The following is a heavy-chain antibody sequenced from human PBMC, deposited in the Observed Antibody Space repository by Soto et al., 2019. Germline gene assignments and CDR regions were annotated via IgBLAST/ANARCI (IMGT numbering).Heavy chain of an antibody. CDR3: ARGVYGEENYYGSGRRYYMDV. CDR2: INHSGST. J-gene: IGHJ6*03. Sequence: PSETLSLTCAVYGGSFGGYYWSWIRQPPGKGLEWIGEINHSGSTNYNPSLKSRVTISVDTSKNQFSLKLSSVTAADTAVYYCARGVYGEENYYGSGRRYYMDVWGKGTTVTVSS. D-gene: IGHD3-10*01. CDR1: GGSFGGYY. V-gene: IGHV4-34*01.